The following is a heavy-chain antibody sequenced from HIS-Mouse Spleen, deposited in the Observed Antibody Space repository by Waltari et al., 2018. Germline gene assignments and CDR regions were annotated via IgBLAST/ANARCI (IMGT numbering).Heavy chain of an antibody. CDR3: AREIPYSSSWYDWYFDL. J-gene: IGHJ2*01. V-gene: IGHV4-39*07. Sequence: QLQLQESGPGLVKPSETLSLTCTVSGCPISSRSYSWGWIRQPPGKGLAWIGSIYYSGSTYYNPSLKSRVTISVDTSKNQFSLKLSSVTAADTAVYYCAREIPYSSSWYDWYFDLWGRGTLVTVSS. D-gene: IGHD6-13*01. CDR2: IYYSGST. CDR1: GCPISSRSYS.